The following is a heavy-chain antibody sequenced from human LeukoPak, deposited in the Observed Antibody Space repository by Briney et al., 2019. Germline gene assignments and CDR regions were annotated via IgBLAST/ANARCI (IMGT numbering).Heavy chain of an antibody. Sequence: GGSLSLSCAASGFTFSSYNMNWVRQAPGKGLEWVSFISSSGGAIYYAGSVKGRFTISRDNAKNSLYLQMNSLTDEDTAVYYCARGNYGSGSYLPWGQGTLVTVSS. D-gene: IGHD3-10*01. CDR2: ISSSGGAI. CDR3: ARGNYGSGSYLP. V-gene: IGHV3-48*02. CDR1: GFTFSSYN. J-gene: IGHJ5*02.